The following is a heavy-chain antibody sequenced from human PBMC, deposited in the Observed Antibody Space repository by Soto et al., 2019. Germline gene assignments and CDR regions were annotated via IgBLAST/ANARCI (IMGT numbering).Heavy chain of an antibody. CDR3: ARDWRNSMDV. CDR1: GLFFSSYW. Sequence: WGSRRHSCAASGLFFSSYWMHWVRQAPGKGLVWVSRISRDGTSTSYADSVKGRFSISRDNAKNTLFLQLNSLRAEDTAVYYCARDWRNSMDVWGQGTTVTVSS. D-gene: IGHD4-4*01. J-gene: IGHJ6*02. V-gene: IGHV3-74*01. CDR2: ISRDGTST.